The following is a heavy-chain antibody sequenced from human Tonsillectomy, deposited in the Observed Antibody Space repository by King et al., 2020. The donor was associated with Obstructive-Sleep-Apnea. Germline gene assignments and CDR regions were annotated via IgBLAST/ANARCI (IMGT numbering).Heavy chain of an antibody. CDR3: ARDKVVAATGSLLYFDY. V-gene: IGHV6-1*01. CDR1: GDSVSSNSAA. D-gene: IGHD2-15*01. CDR2: TYYRSKWYN. J-gene: IGHJ4*02. Sequence: VQLQQSGPGLVKPSQNLSLTCAISGDSVSSNSAAWNWIRQSPSRGLEWLGRTYYRSKWYNDYAVSVKSRITINPDTSKNQFSLQLNSVTPEDTAVYYCARDKVVAATGSLLYFDYWGQGTLVTVSS.